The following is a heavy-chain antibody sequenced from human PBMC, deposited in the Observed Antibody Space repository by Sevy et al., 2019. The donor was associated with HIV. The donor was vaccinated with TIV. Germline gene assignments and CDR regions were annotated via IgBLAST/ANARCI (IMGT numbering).Heavy chain of an antibody. D-gene: IGHD4-17*01. V-gene: IGHV3-33*01. Sequence: GGSLRLSCAASGFTFSSYGMHWVRQGPGKGLEWVAVIWFDGSNTYYADSVKARFTISRDIAKNTLHLQMNSLRAEDTAVYYCARDLEFYDSGDYGPAFMPDYWGQGTLVTVSS. CDR1: GFTFSSYG. J-gene: IGHJ4*02. CDR2: IWFDGSNT. CDR3: ARDLEFYDSGDYGPAFMPDY.